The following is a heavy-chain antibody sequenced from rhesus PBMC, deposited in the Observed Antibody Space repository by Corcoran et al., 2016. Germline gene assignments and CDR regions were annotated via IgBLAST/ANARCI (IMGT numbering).Heavy chain of an antibody. D-gene: IGHD5-42*01. CDR1: GGSFSSGYD. J-gene: IGHJ4*01. CDR3: ARGISYYFDY. CDR2: IYGSSGST. V-gene: IGHV4-76*01. Sequence: QVQLQASGPGVVKPSETLSLTCSVSGGSFSSGYDWSWIRPLPGKGLEWIGNIYGSSGSTNYNPSLKNRVTISKDASKNQFSLKLSSVTAADTAVYYCARGISYYFDYWGQGVLVTVSS.